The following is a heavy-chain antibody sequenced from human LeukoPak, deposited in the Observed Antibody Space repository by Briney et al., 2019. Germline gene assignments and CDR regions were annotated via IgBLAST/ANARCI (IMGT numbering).Heavy chain of an antibody. CDR3: ARDRSHDDAFDL. J-gene: IGHJ3*01. Sequence: GGSLRLPCEASGFSFSYYNFNWVRQAPGKGLEWVSSISSSGIDMYYADSLKGRLTISRDNAKNSLYLHMSSLRVEDTAVYYCARDRSHDDAFDLWGQGTMVTVSS. CDR1: GFSFSYYN. V-gene: IGHV3-21*01. D-gene: IGHD3-16*01. CDR2: ISSSGIDM.